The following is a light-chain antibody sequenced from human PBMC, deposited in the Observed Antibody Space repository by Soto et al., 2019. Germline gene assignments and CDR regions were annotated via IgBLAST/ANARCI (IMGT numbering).Light chain of an antibody. CDR1: SSDVGNYNF. CDR2: QVT. J-gene: IGLJ2*01. V-gene: IGLV2-14*01. Sequence: VLTQPASVSGSPGQSITISCTGTSSDVGNYNFVSWYQHHAGTAPKLIIYQVTNRPSGVSDRFSGSKSGDTASLTISGLQAEDEADYYCTSYTAFSTDILFGGGTKLTVL. CDR3: TSYTAFSTDIL.